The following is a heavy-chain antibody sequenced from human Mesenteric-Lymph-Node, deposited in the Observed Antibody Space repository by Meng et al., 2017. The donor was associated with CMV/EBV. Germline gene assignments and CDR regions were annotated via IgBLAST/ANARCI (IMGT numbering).Heavy chain of an antibody. Sequence: GGSLRLSCAASGFTFSSYWMHWVRQAPGKGLVWVSSISSSSSYIYYADSVKGRFTISRDNAKNTLYLQMNSLRAEDTAVYYCARDYTLDDPWGQGTLVTVSS. CDR1: GFTFSSYW. CDR3: ARDYTLDDP. D-gene: IGHD3-16*01. CDR2: ISSSSSYI. V-gene: IGHV3-21*01. J-gene: IGHJ5*02.